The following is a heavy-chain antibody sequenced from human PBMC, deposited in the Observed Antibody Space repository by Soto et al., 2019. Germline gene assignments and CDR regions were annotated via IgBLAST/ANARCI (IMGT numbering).Heavy chain of an antibody. J-gene: IGHJ4*02. Sequence: ASVKVSCKASGYAFTSYGISWVRQAPGQGLEWMGWISAYNGNTNYAQKLQGRVTMTTDTSTSTAYMELRSLRSDDTAVYYCASDRGIAVARTYDYWGQGTLVTVSS. CDR2: ISAYNGNT. CDR1: GYAFTSYG. V-gene: IGHV1-18*01. CDR3: ASDRGIAVARTYDY. D-gene: IGHD6-19*01.